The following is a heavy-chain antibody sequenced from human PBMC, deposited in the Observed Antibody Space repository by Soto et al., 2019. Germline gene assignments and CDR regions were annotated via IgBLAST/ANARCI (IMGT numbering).Heavy chain of an antibody. Sequence: SVKVSCKASGGTFSSYAISWVRQAPGQGLEWMGGIIPIFGTANYAQKFQGRVTITADESTSTAYMELSSLRSEDTAVYYCARHEHDSSGYYWSLADDWGQGTLVTVAS. CDR1: GGTFSSYA. V-gene: IGHV1-69*13. D-gene: IGHD3-22*01. CDR3: ARHEHDSSGYYWSLADD. J-gene: IGHJ4*02. CDR2: IIPIFGTA.